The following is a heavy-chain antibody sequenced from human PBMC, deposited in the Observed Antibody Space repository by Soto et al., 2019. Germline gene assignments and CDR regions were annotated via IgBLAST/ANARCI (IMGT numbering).Heavy chain of an antibody. D-gene: IGHD6-13*01. J-gene: IGHJ6*02. CDR3: ARDLQIAAPGTGYGMDV. Sequence: QVQLQESGPGLVKPSQTLSLTCTVSGGSISSGGYYWSWIRQHPGKGLEWIGYIYYSGSTYYNPSLKGRVTISVDTSKNQFSLKLSSVTAADTAVYYCARDLQIAAPGTGYGMDVWGQGTTVTVSS. CDR1: GGSISSGGYY. CDR2: IYYSGST. V-gene: IGHV4-31*03.